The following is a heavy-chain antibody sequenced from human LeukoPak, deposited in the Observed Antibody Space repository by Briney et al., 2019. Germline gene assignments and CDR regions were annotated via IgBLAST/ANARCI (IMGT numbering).Heavy chain of an antibody. CDR3: ARDPGTTGTSAEAGKLVWFDP. D-gene: IGHD1-1*01. CDR2: INPNSGGT. Sequence: GASVKVSCKASGHTFTGYYMHWVRQAPGQGLEWMGWINPNSGGTNYAQKFQGRVTMTRDTSISTAYMELSRLRSDDTAVYYCARDPGTTGTSAEAGKLVWFDPWGQGTLVTVSS. V-gene: IGHV1-2*02. J-gene: IGHJ5*02. CDR1: GHTFTGYY.